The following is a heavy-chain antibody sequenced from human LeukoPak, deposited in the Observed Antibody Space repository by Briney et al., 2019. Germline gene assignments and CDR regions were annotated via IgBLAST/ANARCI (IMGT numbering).Heavy chain of an antibody. CDR3: ARDNYDILTGRHYYGMDV. D-gene: IGHD3-9*01. CDR2: ISSSSSYI. J-gene: IGHJ6*02. V-gene: IGHV3-21*01. CDR1: GFTFSSYS. Sequence: TGGSLRLSCAASGFTFSSYSMNWVRQAPGKGLEWVSSISSSSSYIYYADSVKGRFTISRDNAKNSLYLQMNSLRAEDTAAYYCARDNYDILTGRHYYGMDVWGQGTTVTVSS.